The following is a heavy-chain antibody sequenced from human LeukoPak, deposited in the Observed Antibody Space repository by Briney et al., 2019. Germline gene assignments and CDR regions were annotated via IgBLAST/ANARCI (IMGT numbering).Heavy chain of an antibody. Sequence: SGTLSLTCTVSGGSISSSSYYGGWTRQPPGEGLEWIGTIYYSGSTYYNPSLKSRVTISVDTSKKQFSLKLSSVTAADTAVYYCASMGADTTMVTPEYFHHWGQGTLVTVSS. CDR3: ASMGADTTMVTPEYFHH. CDR2: IYYSGST. J-gene: IGHJ1*01. V-gene: IGHV4-39*01. CDR1: GGSISSSSYY. D-gene: IGHD5-18*01.